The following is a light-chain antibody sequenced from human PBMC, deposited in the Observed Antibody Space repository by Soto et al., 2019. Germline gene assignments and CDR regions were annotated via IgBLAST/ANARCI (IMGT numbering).Light chain of an antibody. Sequence: EIVLTQSPATLSLSPGERATLSCRASQSVSSYLAWYQQKPGQAPRLLIYGASTRATGIPARFSGSGSGTEFTLTISSLQSEDFAVYYCQQYNNWPPTLGQGTKVDIK. CDR1: QSVSSY. V-gene: IGKV3-15*01. CDR2: GAS. J-gene: IGKJ1*01. CDR3: QQYNNWPPT.